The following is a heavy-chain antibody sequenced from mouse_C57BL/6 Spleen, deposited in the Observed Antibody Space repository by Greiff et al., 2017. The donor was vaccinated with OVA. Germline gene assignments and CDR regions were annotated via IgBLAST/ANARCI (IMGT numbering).Heavy chain of an antibody. CDR2: INPSSGYT. CDR1: GYTFTSYW. Sequence: VQLQQSGAELAKPGASVKLSCKASGYTFTSYWMHWVKQRPGQGLEWIGYINPSSGYTTSNQKFKDKATLTADKSSSTAYMQLSSLTYADSAAYYCARDGNSNFISWFAYWGQGTLVTVSA. D-gene: IGHD2-5*01. CDR3: ARDGNSNFISWFAY. J-gene: IGHJ3*01. V-gene: IGHV1-7*01.